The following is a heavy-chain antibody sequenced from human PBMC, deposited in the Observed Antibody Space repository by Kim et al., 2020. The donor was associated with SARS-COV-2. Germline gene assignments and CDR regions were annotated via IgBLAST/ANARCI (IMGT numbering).Heavy chain of an antibody. J-gene: IGHJ3*02. CDR3: AGYVDCLVGSCSSDDAFDI. CDR1: GFTVSSNF. D-gene: IGHD2-15*01. V-gene: IGHV3-53*01. CDR2: IYGDGRT. Sequence: GGSLRLSCAASGFTVSSNFMSWIRQAPGKGLECISIIYGDGRTYYADSVKDRFTISRDNSQNTLYLQMNSQRADDTAVYYCAGYVDCLVGSCSSDDAFDIWGQGTMVTVSS.